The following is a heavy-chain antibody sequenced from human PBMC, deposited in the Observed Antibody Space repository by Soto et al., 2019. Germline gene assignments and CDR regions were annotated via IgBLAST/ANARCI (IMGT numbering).Heavy chain of an antibody. D-gene: IGHD6-19*01. CDR2: IIPIFGTA. V-gene: IGHV1-69*13. Sequence: SVKVSCKASGGTLSRYAISLVRQAPGQGLEWMGGIIPIFGTANYAQKFQGRVTITADESTSTAYMELSSLRSEYTAVYYCGKYSSGWYYYYGMDVWGQGTTVTVSS. J-gene: IGHJ6*02. CDR3: GKYSSGWYYYYGMDV. CDR1: GGTLSRYA.